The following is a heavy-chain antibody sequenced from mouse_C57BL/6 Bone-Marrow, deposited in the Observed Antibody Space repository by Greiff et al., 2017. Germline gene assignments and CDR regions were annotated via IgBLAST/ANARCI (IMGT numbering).Heavy chain of an antibody. CDR3: ARKKDRRFAMDD. J-gene: IGHJ4*01. CDR2: IYPGDGDT. CDR1: GYAFSSSW. Sequence: QVQLQQSGPELVKPGASVKISCKASGYAFSSSWMNWVKQRPGQGLEWIGLIYPGDGDTNYNGKFKGKATLTADKSSSTAYMQLSSLTSEDSAVCFCARKKDRRFAMDDWGQGTSVTVAS. V-gene: IGHV1-82*01.